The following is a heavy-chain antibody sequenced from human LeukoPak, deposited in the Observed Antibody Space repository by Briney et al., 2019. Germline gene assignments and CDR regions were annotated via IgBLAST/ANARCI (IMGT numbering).Heavy chain of an antibody. CDR2: IYYSGST. Sequence: SETLSLTCTVSGDSISSYYWSWIRQPPGKGLEWIGYIYYSGSTNYNPSLKSRVTISLDTSKNQFPLKLSSVTAADTAVYYCATLGTAASFDYWGQGTLVTVSS. J-gene: IGHJ4*02. V-gene: IGHV4-59*01. CDR3: ATLGTAASFDY. CDR1: GDSISSYY. D-gene: IGHD6-13*01.